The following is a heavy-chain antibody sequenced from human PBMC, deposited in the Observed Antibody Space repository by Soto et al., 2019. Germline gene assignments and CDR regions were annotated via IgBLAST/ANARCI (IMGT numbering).Heavy chain of an antibody. J-gene: IGHJ6*02. Sequence: PGGSLRLSCAASGFTVSSNYMSWVRQAPGKGLEWVSVIYSGGSTYYADSVKGRITISRDNSKNTLYLQMNSLRAEDTAVYYCAREGVVVTAIYYYYYGMDVWGQGTTVTAP. CDR3: AREGVVVTAIYYYYYGMDV. CDR2: IYSGGST. V-gene: IGHV3-53*01. CDR1: GFTVSSNY. D-gene: IGHD2-21*02.